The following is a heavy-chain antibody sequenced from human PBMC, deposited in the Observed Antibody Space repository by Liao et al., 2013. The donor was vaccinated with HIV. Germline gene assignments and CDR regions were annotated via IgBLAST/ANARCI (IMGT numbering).Heavy chain of an antibody. Sequence: QLQLQESGPGLVKPSETLSLTCTVSGGSISTSSYYWGWIRQPPGKGLEWIGSIYYSGRPYHNPSLKSRVTISIDTSKNQLSLKLTSVSAADTGVYYCTRDFLTWGQGTLVTVS. CDR2: IYYSGRP. J-gene: IGHJ5*02. CDR3: TRDFLT. CDR1: GGSISTSSYY. V-gene: IGHV4-39*07. D-gene: IGHD2/OR15-2a*01.